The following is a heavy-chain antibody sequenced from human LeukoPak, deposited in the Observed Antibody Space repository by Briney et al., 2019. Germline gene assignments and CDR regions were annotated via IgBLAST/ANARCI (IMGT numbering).Heavy chain of an antibody. J-gene: IGHJ4*02. Sequence: GGSLRLSCAASGFTFSDYYMSWIRQAPGKGLEWVSYISSSGSTIYYADSVKGRFAISRDNAKTSLYLQMNSLRAEDTAVYYCAREGHFWSGYYSDYWGQGTLVTVSS. CDR3: AREGHFWSGYYSDY. CDR2: ISSSGSTI. V-gene: IGHV3-11*01. D-gene: IGHD3-3*02. CDR1: GFTFSDYY.